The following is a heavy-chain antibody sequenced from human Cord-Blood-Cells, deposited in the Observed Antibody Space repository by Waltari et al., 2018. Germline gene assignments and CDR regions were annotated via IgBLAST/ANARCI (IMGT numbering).Heavy chain of an antibody. V-gene: IGHV3-30-3*01. CDR2: ISDDGSNK. Sequence: QVQLVESGGGVVQPGRSLRLSSAASGFTFIRYAMHRVRQAPGKGLEWVAVISDDGSNKYYADSVKGRFTISRDNSKNTLYLQMNSLRAEDTAVYYCARSYSSSWYFDYWGQGTLVTVSS. D-gene: IGHD6-13*01. CDR3: ARSYSSSWYFDY. CDR1: GFTFIRYA. J-gene: IGHJ4*02.